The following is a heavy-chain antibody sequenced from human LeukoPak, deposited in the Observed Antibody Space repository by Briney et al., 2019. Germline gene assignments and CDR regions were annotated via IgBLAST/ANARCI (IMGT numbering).Heavy chain of an antibody. Sequence: SETLSLTCAVYGGSFSGYYWSWIRQPPGKGLEWIGYIYHSGSTYYNPSLKSRVTISVDRSKNQFSLKLSSVTAADTAVYYCAREGYSRGYYGMDVWGQGTTVTVSS. CDR1: GGSFSGYY. CDR3: AREGYSRGYYGMDV. CDR2: IYHSGST. D-gene: IGHD4-11*01. V-gene: IGHV4-34*01. J-gene: IGHJ6*02.